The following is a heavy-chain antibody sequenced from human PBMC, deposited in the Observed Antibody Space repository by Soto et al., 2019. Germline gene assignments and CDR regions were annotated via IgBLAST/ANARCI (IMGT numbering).Heavy chain of an antibody. CDR1: GFTFSSYE. CDR3: ARAVMSIFGVVTYGMDV. Sequence: GGPLRLSCAASGFTFSSYEMNWVRQAPGKGLEWVSYISSSGSTIYYADSVKGRFTISRDNAKNSLYLQMNSLRAEDTAVYYCARAVMSIFGVVTYGMDVWGQGTTVTVSS. J-gene: IGHJ6*02. CDR2: ISSSGSTI. D-gene: IGHD3-3*01. V-gene: IGHV3-48*03.